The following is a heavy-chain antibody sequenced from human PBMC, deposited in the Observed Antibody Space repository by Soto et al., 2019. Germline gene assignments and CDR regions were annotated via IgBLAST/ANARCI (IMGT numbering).Heavy chain of an antibody. CDR2: VSFDGSNK. J-gene: IGHJ4*02. Sequence: GGSLGLSCAASGFTFSTHAMHWVRQAPGKGLECVAIVSFDGSNKYYADSVKGRFTISRDNSKNTLYLQMSGLPPEDTAFYYCARDQTGITTAGGGRIDHWGQGNLVTVSS. CDR3: ARDQTGITTAGGGRIDH. D-gene: IGHD6-13*01. V-gene: IGHV3-30-3*01. CDR1: GFTFSTHA.